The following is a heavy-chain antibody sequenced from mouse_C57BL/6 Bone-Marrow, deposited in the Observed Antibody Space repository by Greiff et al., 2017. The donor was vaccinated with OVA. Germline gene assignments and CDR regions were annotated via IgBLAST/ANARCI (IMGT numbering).Heavy chain of an antibody. Sequence: EVMLVESGEGLVKPGGSLKLSCAASGFTFSSYAMSWVRQTPEKRLEWVAYISSGGDYIYYADTVKGRFTISRDNARNTLYLQMSSLKSEDTAMFYCTREESTGPFDYGAKGTTLTFPS. V-gene: IGHV5-9-1*02. CDR3: TREESTGPFDY. CDR1: GFTFSSYA. D-gene: IGHD5-1*01. J-gene: IGHJ2*01. CDR2: ISSGGDYI.